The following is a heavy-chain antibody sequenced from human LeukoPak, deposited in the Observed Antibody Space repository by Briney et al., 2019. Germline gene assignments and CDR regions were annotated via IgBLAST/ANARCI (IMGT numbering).Heavy chain of an antibody. V-gene: IGHV3-11*06. Sequence: KTGGSLRLSCAASGFTFSDYYMSWIRRAPGKGLEWVSYISITSSYTNYADSVKGRLTVSRDNAKNSLYLQMNSLRAEDTAVYYCARDRYCTNGVCYGHFDYWGQGTLVTVS. D-gene: IGHD2-8*01. CDR1: GFTFSDYY. CDR3: ARDRYCTNGVCYGHFDY. CDR2: ISITSSYT. J-gene: IGHJ4*02.